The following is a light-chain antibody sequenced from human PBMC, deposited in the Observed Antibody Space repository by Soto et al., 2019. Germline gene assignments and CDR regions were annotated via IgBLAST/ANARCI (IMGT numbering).Light chain of an antibody. CDR1: SSDVGDDNY. CDR3: SSYTRSSTLVV. J-gene: IGLJ2*01. CDR2: DVS. Sequence: QSALTQPASVSGSPGQSITISCTGTSSDVGDDNYVSWYQQHPGKAPTLIIFDVSDRPSGISYRFSGSKSANTASLTISGLQAEDEADYYCSSYTRSSTLVVFGGGTKVTVL. V-gene: IGLV2-14*03.